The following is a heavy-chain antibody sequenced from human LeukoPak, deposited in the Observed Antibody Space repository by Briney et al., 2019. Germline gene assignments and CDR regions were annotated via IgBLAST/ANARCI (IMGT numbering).Heavy chain of an antibody. CDR1: GYTFTSYD. D-gene: IGHD2-2*02. V-gene: IGHV1-8*03. Sequence: ASVKVSCKASGYTFTSYDINWVRQATGQGLEWMGWMNPNSGNTGYAQKFQGRVTITRNTSISTAYMGLSSLRSEDTAVYYCAGAPPYCSSTSCYTGAFDIWGQGTMVTVSS. CDR2: MNPNSGNT. CDR3: AGAPPYCSSTSCYTGAFDI. J-gene: IGHJ3*02.